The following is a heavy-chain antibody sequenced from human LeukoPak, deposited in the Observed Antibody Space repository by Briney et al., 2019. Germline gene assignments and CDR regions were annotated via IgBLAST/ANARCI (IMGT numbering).Heavy chain of an antibody. Sequence: GGSLRLSCAASGFTFSSYSMNWVRQAPGKGLEWVSSISSSSSYIYYADSVKGRFTISRDNAKNSLYLQMNSLRAEDTAVYYCAKEAGYYDSSGYPRGMDVWGQGTTVTVSS. CDR1: GFTFSSYS. J-gene: IGHJ6*02. CDR3: AKEAGYYDSSGYPRGMDV. D-gene: IGHD3-22*01. V-gene: IGHV3-21*01. CDR2: ISSSSSYI.